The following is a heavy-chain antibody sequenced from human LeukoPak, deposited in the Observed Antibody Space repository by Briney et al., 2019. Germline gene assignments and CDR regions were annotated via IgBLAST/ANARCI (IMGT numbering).Heavy chain of an antibody. V-gene: IGHV3-73*01. CDR3: TRHRGNRAPLHYYGMDV. D-gene: IGHD4-23*01. CDR1: GFTFSGSA. J-gene: IGHJ6*02. CDR2: IRSKANSYAT. Sequence: GGSLKLSCAASGFTFSGSAMHWVRQASGKGLEWVGRIRSKANSYATAYAASVKGRFTISRDDSKNTAYLQMNSLKTEDTAVYYCTRHRGNRAPLHYYGMDVWGQGTTVTVSS.